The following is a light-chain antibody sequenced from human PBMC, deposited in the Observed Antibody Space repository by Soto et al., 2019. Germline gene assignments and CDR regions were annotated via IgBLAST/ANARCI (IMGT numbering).Light chain of an antibody. CDR1: QSVRGSY. V-gene: IGKV3-20*01. CDR2: GAS. Sequence: EIVLTQSPGTLSLSPGETATLSCRASQSVRGSYLAWYQQKPGQAPRLLIYGASTRATGIPDNFSGSGSGTDFTLTISRLEPADFAVYYCQQHGSSPWTFDQGTKVEIK. CDR3: QQHGSSPWT. J-gene: IGKJ1*01.